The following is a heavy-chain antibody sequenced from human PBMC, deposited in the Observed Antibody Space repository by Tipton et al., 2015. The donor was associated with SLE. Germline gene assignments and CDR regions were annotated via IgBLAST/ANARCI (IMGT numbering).Heavy chain of an antibody. CDR2: IYYSGST. CDR1: GGSISSGGYY. Sequence: TLSLTCTVSGGSISSGGYYWSWIRQPPGQGLEWIGYIYYSGSTNYNPSLKSRVTISVDTSKNQFSLKLSSVTAADTAVYYCARDKAIFGAGYYMDVWGKGTTVTVSS. CDR3: ARDKAIFGAGYYMDV. J-gene: IGHJ6*03. D-gene: IGHD3-3*01. V-gene: IGHV4-61*08.